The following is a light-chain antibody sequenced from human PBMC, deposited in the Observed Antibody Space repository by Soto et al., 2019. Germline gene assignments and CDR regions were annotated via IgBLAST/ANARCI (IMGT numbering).Light chain of an antibody. V-gene: IGLV2-18*02. CDR3: CSYTTSSTYV. Sequence: PXPVSXSPGQSVXXPXTGXXXYVGNYNRVSWYQQPPGTAPKLMIYEVSNRPSGVPDRFSGSKSGNTASLTISGLQAGDEADYYCCSYTTSSTYVFGTGTKVTVL. CDR2: EVS. CDR1: XXYVGNYNR. J-gene: IGLJ1*01.